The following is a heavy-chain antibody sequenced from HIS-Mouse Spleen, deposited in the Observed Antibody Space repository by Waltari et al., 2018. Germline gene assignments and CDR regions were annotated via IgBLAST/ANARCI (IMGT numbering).Heavy chain of an antibody. CDR2: ISSSSSYI. Sequence: EVQLVESGGGLVKPGGSLRLSCAASGFTFGCYSMKWVRQAPGKGLDWVSSISSSSSYIYYADSVKGRFTISRDNAKNSLYLQMNSLRAEDTAVYYCARDPSGYDNHWGQGTLVTVSS. CDR3: ARDPSGYDNH. J-gene: IGHJ5*02. V-gene: IGHV3-21*01. D-gene: IGHD5-12*01. CDR1: GFTFGCYS.